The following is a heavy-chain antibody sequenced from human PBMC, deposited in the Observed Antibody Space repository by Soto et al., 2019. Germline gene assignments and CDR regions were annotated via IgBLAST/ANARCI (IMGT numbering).Heavy chain of an antibody. CDR1: GGTFSSYA. CDR2: IIPIFGTA. CDR3: ARGEAARPGAFDI. J-gene: IGHJ3*02. Sequence: SVKVSCKASGGTFSSYAISWVRQAPGQGLEWMGGIIPIFGTANYAQRFQGRVTITADESTSTAYMELSSLRSEDTAVYYCARGEAARPGAFDIWGQGTMVTVSS. D-gene: IGHD6-6*01. V-gene: IGHV1-69*13.